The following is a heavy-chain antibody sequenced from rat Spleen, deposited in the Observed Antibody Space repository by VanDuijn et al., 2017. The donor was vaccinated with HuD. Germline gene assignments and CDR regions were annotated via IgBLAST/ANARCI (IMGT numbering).Heavy chain of an antibody. CDR1: GFTFSDYY. Sequence: EVQLVESGGGLVQPGRSLKLSCAASGFTFSDYYMAWVRQAPKKGLEWVASISTSGGNTYYRDSVKGRFTISRDNAKSTLYLKMNSLRSEDTATDYWARRLTTVETGGVMDAWGQGASVTVSS. CDR3: ARRLTTVETGGVMDA. J-gene: IGHJ4*01. CDR2: ISTSGGNT. D-gene: IGHD1-8*01. V-gene: IGHV5S23*01.